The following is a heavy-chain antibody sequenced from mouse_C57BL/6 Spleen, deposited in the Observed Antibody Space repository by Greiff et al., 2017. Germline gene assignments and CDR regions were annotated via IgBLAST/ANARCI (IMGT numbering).Heavy chain of an antibody. V-gene: IGHV1-26*01. J-gene: IGHJ2*01. CDR1: GYTFTDYY. Sequence: EVQLQQSGPELVKPGASVKISCKASGYTFTDYYMNWVKQSHGKSLEWIGDINPNNGGTSYNQKFKGKATLTVDKSSSTAYMELRSLTSEDSAVYYCARTSQFITTVVPLDYWGQGTTLTVSS. CDR2: INPNNGGT. D-gene: IGHD1-1*01. CDR3: ARTSQFITTVVPLDY.